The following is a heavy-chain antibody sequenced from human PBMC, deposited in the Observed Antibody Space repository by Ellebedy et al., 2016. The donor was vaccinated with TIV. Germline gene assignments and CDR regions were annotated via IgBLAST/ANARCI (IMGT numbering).Heavy chain of an antibody. CDR1: GFTFTTYA. D-gene: IGHD6-19*01. Sequence: GGSLRLSCAASGFTFTTYAMHWVRQAPGKGLEWVAVISYDGINKYYADSVKGRFTISRDNPKNTLYLQMNSLRAEDTAVYYCASPFMAGMISLNAFDIWGQGTMVTVSS. V-gene: IGHV3-30-3*01. CDR2: ISYDGINK. CDR3: ASPFMAGMISLNAFDI. J-gene: IGHJ3*02.